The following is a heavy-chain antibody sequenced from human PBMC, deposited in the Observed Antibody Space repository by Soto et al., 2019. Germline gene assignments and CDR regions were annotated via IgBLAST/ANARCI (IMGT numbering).Heavy chain of an antibody. CDR2: ISYDGSNK. Sequence: AXGSLKLSCSASGVTFSSYGMHWVRQAPGKGRDWVAVISYDGSNKYYADSVKGRFTISRDNSKNTLYMQMNSLRAEDTAVYYCGKDLLHGSGYWGQGTLVTVSS. V-gene: IGHV3-30*18. CDR1: GVTFSSYG. CDR3: GKDLLHGSGY. D-gene: IGHD3-10*01. J-gene: IGHJ4*02.